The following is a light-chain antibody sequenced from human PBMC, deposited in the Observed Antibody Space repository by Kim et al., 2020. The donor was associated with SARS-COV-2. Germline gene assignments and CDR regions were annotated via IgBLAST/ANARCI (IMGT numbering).Light chain of an antibody. CDR3: QQYYSTPYS. Sequence: RATSNCKSSQSVLYSSNNKNDLAWYQQKPGQPPKLLIYWASTRESGVPDRFSGSGSGTDFTRTISSLQAEDVAVYYCQQYYSTPYSFGQGTKLEI. V-gene: IGKV4-1*01. J-gene: IGKJ2*03. CDR1: QSVLYSSNNKND. CDR2: WAS.